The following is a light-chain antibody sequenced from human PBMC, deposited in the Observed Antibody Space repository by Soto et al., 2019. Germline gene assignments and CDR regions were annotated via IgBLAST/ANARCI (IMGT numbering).Light chain of an antibody. J-gene: IGKJ4*01. CDR2: GAS. V-gene: IGKV3-15*01. Sequence: IVMKQSPATLSVSTGERVTFSCRASQGINRKLAWYQHKAGQAPRLLISGASTGATGIPARFSGSGSGTEFTLTINSLQSEDSAVYYCQQYHTWPVTFGGGTKVDI. CDR1: QGINRK. CDR3: QQYHTWPVT.